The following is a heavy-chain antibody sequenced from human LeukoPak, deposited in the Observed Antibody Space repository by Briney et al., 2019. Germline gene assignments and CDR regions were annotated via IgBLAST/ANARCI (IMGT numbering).Heavy chain of an antibody. CDR2: INHSGST. J-gene: IGHJ6*02. D-gene: IGHD2-2*01. V-gene: IGHV4-34*01. CDR3: ARRYCSSTSCHLWNYYYYYGMDV. Sequence: SETLSLTCAVYGGSFSGYYWSWIRQPPGKGLEGIGEINHSGSTNYNPSPKSRVTISVDTSKNQFSLKLSSVTAADTAVYYCARRYCSSTSCHLWNYYYYYGMDVWGQGTTVTVSS. CDR1: GGSFSGYY.